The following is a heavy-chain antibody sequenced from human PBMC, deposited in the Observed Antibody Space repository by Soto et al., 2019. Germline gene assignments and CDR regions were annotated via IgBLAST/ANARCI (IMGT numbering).Heavy chain of an antibody. CDR1: GFPFHTYW. Sequence: GSLRLSCAASGFPFHTYWMHWVRQVPGKELVWVSRINGDGTSRDDADSVKGRFTISRDNAKNTVYLQMNSLRAEDTAVYYCARGGTRDASLSRGFDYWGRGTRVTVYS. CDR3: ARGGTRDASLSRGFDY. CDR2: INGDGTSR. D-gene: IGHD2-2*01. J-gene: IGHJ4*02. V-gene: IGHV3-74*01.